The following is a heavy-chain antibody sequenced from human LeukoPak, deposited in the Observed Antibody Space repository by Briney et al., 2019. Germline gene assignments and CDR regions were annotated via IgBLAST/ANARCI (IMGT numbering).Heavy chain of an antibody. CDR1: GYTFTSYA. D-gene: IGHD3-22*01. Sequence: ASVKVSCKASGYTFTSYAMNWVRQAPGQGLEWMGWINTNTGNPMYAQGFTGRFVFSLDTSVSTAYLQISSLKVEDTAVYYCARERDYYDSSGYHDAFGIWGQGTMVTVSS. V-gene: IGHV7-4-1*02. J-gene: IGHJ3*02. CDR3: ARERDYYDSSGYHDAFGI. CDR2: INTNTGNP.